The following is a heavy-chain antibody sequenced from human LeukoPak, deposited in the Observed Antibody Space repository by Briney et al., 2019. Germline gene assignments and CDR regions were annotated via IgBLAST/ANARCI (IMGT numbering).Heavy chain of an antibody. CDR2: IPYAGSNK. V-gene: IGHV3-30*02. D-gene: IGHD3-22*01. CDR1: GFTFSSYG. CDR3: AKDRHGYYYDSSGYYQSWYFDY. Sequence: PGGSLRLSCAASGFTFSSYGMHWVRQAPGKGLEWVAFIPYAGSNKYYADSVKGRFTISRDNSKNTLYLQMNSLRAEDTAVYYCAKDRHGYYYDSSGYYQSWYFDYWGQGTLVTVSS. J-gene: IGHJ4*02.